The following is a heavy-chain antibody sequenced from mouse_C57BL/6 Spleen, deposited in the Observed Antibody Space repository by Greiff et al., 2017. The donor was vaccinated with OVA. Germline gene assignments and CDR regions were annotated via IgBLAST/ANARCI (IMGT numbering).Heavy chain of an antibody. V-gene: IGHV1-5*01. D-gene: IGHD2-4*01. J-gene: IGHJ3*01. CDR3: TRGEDYDAWFAY. CDR2: IYPGNSDT. Sequence: EVQLQQSGTVLARPGASVKMSCKTSGYTFTSYWMHWVKQRPGQGLEWIGAIYPGNSDTSYNQKFKGKAKLTAVTSASTAYMELSSLTNEDSAVYYCTRGEDYDAWFAYWGQGTLVTVSA. CDR1: GYTFTSYW.